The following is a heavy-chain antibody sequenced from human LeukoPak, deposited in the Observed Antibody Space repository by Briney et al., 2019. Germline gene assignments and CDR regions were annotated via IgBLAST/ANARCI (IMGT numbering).Heavy chain of an antibody. CDR3: ARVSGGFGESVAYDY. CDR1: GGSISSYY. CDR2: TYTSGST. J-gene: IGHJ4*02. V-gene: IGHV4-4*07. Sequence: PSETLSLTCTVSGGSISSYYWSWIRQPAGKGLEWIGRTYTSGSTNYNPSLKSRVTMSVDTSKNQFSLKLSSVTAADTAVYCCARVSGGFGESVAYDYWGQGTLVTVSS. D-gene: IGHD3-10*01.